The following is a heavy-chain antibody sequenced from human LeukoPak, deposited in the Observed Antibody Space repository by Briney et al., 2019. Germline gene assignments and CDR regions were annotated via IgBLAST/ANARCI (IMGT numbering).Heavy chain of an antibody. CDR1: GYSISSGYY. CDR2: IYHSEST. CDR3: AREGDWGDCSSTSCYPNWFDP. V-gene: IGHV4-38-2*02. Sequence: SETLSLTCTVSGYSISSGYYWGWIRQPPGKGLEWIGSIYHSESTYYNPSLKSRVTISVDTSKNQFSPKLSSVTAADTAVYYCAREGDWGDCSSTSCYPNWFDPWGQGTLVTVSS. D-gene: IGHD2-2*01. J-gene: IGHJ5*02.